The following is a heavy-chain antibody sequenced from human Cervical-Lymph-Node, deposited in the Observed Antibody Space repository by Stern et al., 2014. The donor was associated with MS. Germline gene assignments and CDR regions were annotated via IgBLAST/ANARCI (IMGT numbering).Heavy chain of an antibody. J-gene: IGHJ6*02. CDR1: GGTFSSHA. V-gene: IGHV1-69*01. Sequence: VQLVESGAEVKKPGSSVKVSCQASGGTFSSHAINWVRQAPGQGLEWMGGVIPILGTVDYAQKIQGRLTITADASTNTAYMELSSLRSEDTAVYYCARDQIPYYYYGMDVWGQGTTVTVSS. CDR2: VIPILGTV. CDR3: ARDQIPYYYYGMDV. D-gene: IGHD2-2*02.